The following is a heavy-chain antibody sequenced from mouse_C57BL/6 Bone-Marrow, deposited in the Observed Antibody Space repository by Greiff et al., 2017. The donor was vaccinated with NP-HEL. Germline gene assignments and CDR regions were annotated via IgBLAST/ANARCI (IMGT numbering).Heavy chain of an antibody. CDR3: ARHYEYDAYAMDY. Sequence: EVMLVESGGDLVKPGGSLKLSCAASGFTFSSYGMSWVRQTPDKRLEWVATISSGGSYTYYPDSVKGRFTISRDHAKNTLYLQMSSLKSEDTAMYYCARHYEYDAYAMDYWGQGTSVTVSS. V-gene: IGHV5-6*01. D-gene: IGHD2-4*01. CDR2: ISSGGSYT. J-gene: IGHJ4*01. CDR1: GFTFSSYG.